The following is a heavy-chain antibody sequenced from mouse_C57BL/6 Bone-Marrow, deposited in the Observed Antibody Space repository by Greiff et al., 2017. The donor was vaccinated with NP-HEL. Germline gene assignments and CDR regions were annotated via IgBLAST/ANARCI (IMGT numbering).Heavy chain of an antibody. CDR3: ASYGIYAMDY. CDR2: INPNNGGT. CDR1: GYTFTDYY. J-gene: IGHJ4*01. V-gene: IGHV1-26*01. Sequence: VQLQQSGPELVKPGASVKISCKASGYTFTDYYMNWVKQSHGQSLEWIGDINPNNGGTSYNQKFKGKATLTVDKSSSTAYMELRSLTSEDSAVYYCASYGIYAMDYWGQGTSVTVSS. D-gene: IGHD2-1*01.